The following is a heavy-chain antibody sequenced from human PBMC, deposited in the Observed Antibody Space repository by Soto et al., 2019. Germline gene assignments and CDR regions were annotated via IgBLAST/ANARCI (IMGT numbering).Heavy chain of an antibody. D-gene: IGHD6-19*01. J-gene: IGHJ6*02. Sequence: SETLSLTCAVYGESLRSHSWNWIRQPPGKGLEWVGEINHSGSTNYNPSLKSRATISVDTSKNQFSLKLTSVIAADTGVYSCAREDSSGWSGESMDVWGQGTTVTVSS. CDR3: AREDSSGWSGESMDV. CDR2: INHSGST. V-gene: IGHV4-34*01. CDR1: GESLRSHS.